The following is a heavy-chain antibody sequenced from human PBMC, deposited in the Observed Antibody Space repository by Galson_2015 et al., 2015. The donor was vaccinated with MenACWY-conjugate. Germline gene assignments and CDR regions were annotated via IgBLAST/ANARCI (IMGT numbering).Heavy chain of an antibody. Sequence: SETLSLTCTVSGGSISSYYWSWIRQPPGKGLEWIGYIYYSGSTNYNPSLKSRVTISVDTSKNQFSLKLSSVTAADTAVYYCARHLYYGSGSYYYYGMDVWGQGTTVTVSS. CDR2: IYYSGST. CDR3: ARHLYYGSGSYYYYGMDV. CDR1: GGSISSYY. D-gene: IGHD3-10*01. V-gene: IGHV4-59*08. J-gene: IGHJ6*02.